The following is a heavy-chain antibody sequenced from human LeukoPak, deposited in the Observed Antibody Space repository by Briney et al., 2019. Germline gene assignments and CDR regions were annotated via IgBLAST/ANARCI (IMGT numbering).Heavy chain of an antibody. CDR2: IYYSGST. J-gene: IGHJ4*02. Sequence: PSETLSLTCTVSGGSISSYYWSWIRQPPGKGLEWIGYIYYSGSTNYNPSLKSRVTISVDTSKNHFSLKLSSVTAADTAVYYCAREGYNEASSYFDYWGQGTLVTVSS. CDR3: AREGYNEASSYFDY. CDR1: GGSISSYY. V-gene: IGHV4-59*01. D-gene: IGHD5-24*01.